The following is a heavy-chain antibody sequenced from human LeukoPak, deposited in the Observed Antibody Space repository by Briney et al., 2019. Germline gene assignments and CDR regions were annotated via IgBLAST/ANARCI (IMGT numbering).Heavy chain of an antibody. D-gene: IGHD2-2*01. Sequence: ASVKVSCKASGGTFSSYAISWVRQAPGQGLEWMGGIIPILGTANYAQKFQGRVTITADESTSTAYMELSSLRSEDTAVYYCARDPLVVPVTEASYYYMDVWGKGTTVTVSS. J-gene: IGHJ6*03. CDR3: ARDPLVVPVTEASYYYMDV. CDR2: IIPILGTA. CDR1: GGTFSSYA. V-gene: IGHV1-69*13.